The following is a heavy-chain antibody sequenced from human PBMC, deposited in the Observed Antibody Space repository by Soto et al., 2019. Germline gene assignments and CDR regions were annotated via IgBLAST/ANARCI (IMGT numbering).Heavy chain of an antibody. CDR1: GGSISRGGYF. V-gene: IGHV4-31*03. Sequence: QLQLQESGPGLVKPSQTLSLTCTVSGGSISRGGYFWSWIRQHPGKGLEWIGYIYYSGTTYYNPSLKSRLTISVDTSKNQFSLNLMSVTAADKALYYCARVESSGTFDYWGQGTLVTVSS. D-gene: IGHD3-10*01. CDR3: ARVESSGTFDY. J-gene: IGHJ4*02. CDR2: IYYSGTT.